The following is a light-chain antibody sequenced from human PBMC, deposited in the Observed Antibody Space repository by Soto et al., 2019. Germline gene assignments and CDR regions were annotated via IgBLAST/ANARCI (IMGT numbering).Light chain of an antibody. V-gene: IGKV3-20*01. CDR1: QSVSSSY. CDR2: GAS. Sequence: EIVLTHSACALSLSTAERATLSCRASQSVSSSYLAWYQQKPGQAPRLLIYGASSRATGIPDRFSGSGSGTDVTLTISRLEPEEFAVYYCQQYSSSPELTFGGGTKVDIK. CDR3: QQYSSSPELT. J-gene: IGKJ4*01.